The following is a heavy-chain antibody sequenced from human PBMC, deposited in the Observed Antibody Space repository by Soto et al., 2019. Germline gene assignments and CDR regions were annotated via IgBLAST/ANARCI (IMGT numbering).Heavy chain of an antibody. J-gene: IGHJ5*02. Sequence: QVQLVQSGAEVKKPGASVKISCTASGYTFTRYTMNWVRQAPGQRLEWMGWINPDNGNTKSSQKFQDRVIITRDTSASTAYMDLSSRRSEDTAVYYCARGIATGQLDPWGQGTLVTVSS. D-gene: IGHD2-15*01. CDR1: GYTFTRYT. CDR3: ARGIATGQLDP. V-gene: IGHV1-3*01. CDR2: INPDNGNT.